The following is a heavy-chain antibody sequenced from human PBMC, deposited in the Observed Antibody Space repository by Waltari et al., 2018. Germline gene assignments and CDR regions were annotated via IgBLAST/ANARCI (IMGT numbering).Heavy chain of an antibody. V-gene: IGHV4-39*07. CDR2: IYYSGGT. Sequence: QLQLQESGPGLVKPSETLSLTCTVSGGSISSSSYYWGWVRQPPGKGLEWIGSIYYSGGTYYNPSLNIRVTISVDTSKNQFSLRVSSVTAADTAVFYCARMVRGYCSSTSCHTDHWGQGTLVTVSS. D-gene: IGHD2-2*01. CDR3: ARMVRGYCSSTSCHTDH. CDR1: GGSISSSSYY. J-gene: IGHJ4*02.